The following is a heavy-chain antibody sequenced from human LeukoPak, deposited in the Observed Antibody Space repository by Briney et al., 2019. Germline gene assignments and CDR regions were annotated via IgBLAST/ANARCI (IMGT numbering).Heavy chain of an antibody. D-gene: IGHD3-22*01. J-gene: IGHJ4*02. Sequence: PGGSLRLSCAASGFTFDDYAMHWVRQAPGKGLEWVSLISGDGGSTYYADSVKGRFTISRDNSKNSLYLQMNSLRTEDTALYYCAKDIGADYYDGSGPFDYWGQGTLVTVSS. CDR2: ISGDGGST. CDR3: AKDIGADYYDGSGPFDY. CDR1: GFTFDDYA. V-gene: IGHV3-43*02.